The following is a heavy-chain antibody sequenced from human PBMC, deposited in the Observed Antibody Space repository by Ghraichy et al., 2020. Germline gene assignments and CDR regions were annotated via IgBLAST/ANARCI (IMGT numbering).Heavy chain of an antibody. V-gene: IGHV1-69*01. Sequence: GGRGAPGEGREGRGGSRPIFGTANYAQRFQGRVTITADESTSTAYMELSSLSSEDTAVYYCASSDCSGGSCYPKVSYGMDVWGQGTTVTVSS. D-gene: IGHD2-15*01. J-gene: IGHJ6*02. CDR2: SRPIFGTA. CDR3: ASSDCSGGSCYPKVSYGMDV.